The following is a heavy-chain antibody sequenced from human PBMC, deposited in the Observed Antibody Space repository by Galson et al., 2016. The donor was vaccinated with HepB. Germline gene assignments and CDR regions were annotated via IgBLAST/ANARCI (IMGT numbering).Heavy chain of an antibody. CDR2: TYASGTT. V-gene: IGHV3-53*01. J-gene: IGHJ4*02. D-gene: IGHD2/OR15-2a*01. CDR3: AAPSEENLALDY. CDR1: GFSVSNNY. Sequence: SLRLSCAASGFSVSNNYLTWVRQAPGKGLEWVSITYASGTTFYADSVKGRFTISRDNSKNTVSLEMDSLRADDTAVYYCAAPSEENLALDYWGQGTLVTVSS.